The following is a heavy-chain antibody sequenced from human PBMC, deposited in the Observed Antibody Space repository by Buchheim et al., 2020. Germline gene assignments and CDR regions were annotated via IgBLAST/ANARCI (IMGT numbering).Heavy chain of an antibody. CDR1: GFTFSSYG. J-gene: IGHJ5*02. CDR2: ISYDGSNK. D-gene: IGHD4-17*01. Sequence: QVQLVESGGGVVQPGRSLRLSCAASGFTFSSYGMHWVRQAPGKGLEWVAVISYDGSNKYYADSVKGRFTISRANSKNTLYLQMNSLRAEDTAVYYCANDDYGDYDGGWFDPWGQGTL. CDR3: ANDDYGDYDGGWFDP. V-gene: IGHV3-30*18.